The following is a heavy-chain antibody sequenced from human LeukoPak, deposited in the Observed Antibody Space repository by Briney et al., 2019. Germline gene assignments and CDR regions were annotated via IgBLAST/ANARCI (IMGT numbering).Heavy chain of an antibody. Sequence: PGRSLRLSCAASGFTFDDYAMHWVRQAPGKGLEWVSGISWSSGSIGYADSVKGRFTISTDNATNSLYLQMISLRAEDTALYYCATANTSGWYGVGAFDIWGQGTMVTVSS. D-gene: IGHD6-19*01. CDR2: ISWSSGSI. CDR3: ATANTSGWYGVGAFDI. J-gene: IGHJ3*02. CDR1: GFTFDDYA. V-gene: IGHV3-9*01.